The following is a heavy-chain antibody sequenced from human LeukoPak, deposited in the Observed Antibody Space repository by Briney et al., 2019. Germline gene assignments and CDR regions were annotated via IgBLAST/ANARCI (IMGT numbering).Heavy chain of an antibody. CDR2: IYYGGST. J-gene: IGHJ4*02. Sequence: SETLSLTCTVSGGSISSSSYYWGWIRQPPGKGLEWLGSIYYGGSTYYNPSLKSRVTISVDTSKNQFPLKLSSVSAADTAVYYCARESSWHFDYWGQGTLVTVSS. CDR1: GGSISSSSYY. CDR3: ARESSWHFDY. V-gene: IGHV4-39*06.